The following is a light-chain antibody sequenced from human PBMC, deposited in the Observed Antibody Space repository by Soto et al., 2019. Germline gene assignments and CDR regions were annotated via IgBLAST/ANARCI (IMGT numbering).Light chain of an antibody. J-gene: IGLJ1*01. V-gene: IGLV2-14*01. CDR3: SSYTSTGTPV. Sequence: QSGLTQPACVSGSLGQSIIMSDTGTSTDVGGYNFVSWYQQHPDKAPKLLIYEVTNRPSGVSNRFSGSKSGNTASLTISGLQAEDEADYYCSSYTSTGTPVFGTGTKVTV. CDR1: STDVGGYNF. CDR2: EVT.